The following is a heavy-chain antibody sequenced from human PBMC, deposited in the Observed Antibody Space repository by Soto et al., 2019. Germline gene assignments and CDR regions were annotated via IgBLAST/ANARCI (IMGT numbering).Heavy chain of an antibody. CDR2: ISGYNGNT. Sequence: QVQLVQSGAEVKKPGASVKVSCKASGYTFSNYGISWVRQAPGQGPEWMGWISGYNGNTNYAQTLQGRVTMTTDTSTSTAYMELRSLRYDDTAVYYLARGGSSWSAEYYQHWGQGTLVIVSS. J-gene: IGHJ1*01. CDR3: ARGGSSWSAEYYQH. D-gene: IGHD6-13*01. CDR1: GYTFSNYG. V-gene: IGHV1-18*01.